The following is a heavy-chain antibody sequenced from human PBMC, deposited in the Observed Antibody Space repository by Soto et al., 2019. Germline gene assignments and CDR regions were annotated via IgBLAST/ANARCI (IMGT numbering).Heavy chain of an antibody. Sequence: QVQLVESGGGVVQPGRSLRLSCAASGFTFSSYAMHWVRQAPGKGLEWVAVISYDGSNKYYADSVKGRFTISRDNSKNTLYLQMNRRKAEDTAVYYCARGPLSHYYDSSGPQPHFDYWGQGTLVTVSS. CDR3: ARGPLSHYYDSSGPQPHFDY. CDR2: ISYDGSNK. CDR1: GFTFSSYA. D-gene: IGHD3-22*01. V-gene: IGHV3-30-3*01. J-gene: IGHJ4*02.